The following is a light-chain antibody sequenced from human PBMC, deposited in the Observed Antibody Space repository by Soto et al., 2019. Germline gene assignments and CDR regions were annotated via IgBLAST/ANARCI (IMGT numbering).Light chain of an antibody. CDR3: QQYGSSLYT. V-gene: IGKV3-20*01. Sequence: EIVLTQSPGTLSLSPGERATLSCRASQSVSSSYLARYQQKPGQAPRLLIYGASRRATGIPDRFSGSGSGTDFTLTISRLEPEDFAVYYCQQYGSSLYTFGQGTKLEIK. CDR1: QSVSSSY. CDR2: GAS. J-gene: IGKJ2*01.